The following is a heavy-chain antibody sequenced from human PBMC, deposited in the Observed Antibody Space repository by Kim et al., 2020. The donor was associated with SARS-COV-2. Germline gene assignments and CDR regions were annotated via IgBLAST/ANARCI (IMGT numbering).Heavy chain of an antibody. CDR1: GFTFSSYA. V-gene: IGHV3-23*01. D-gene: IGHD2-21*02. CDR3: AKASYCGGDCCHFDY. J-gene: IGHJ4*02. CDR2: ISGSGGST. Sequence: GGSLRLSCAASGFTFSSYAMSWVRQAPGKGLEWVSAISGSGGSTYYADSVKGRFTISRDNSKNTLYLQMNSLRAEDTAVYYCAKASYCGGDCCHFDYWGQGTLVTVSS.